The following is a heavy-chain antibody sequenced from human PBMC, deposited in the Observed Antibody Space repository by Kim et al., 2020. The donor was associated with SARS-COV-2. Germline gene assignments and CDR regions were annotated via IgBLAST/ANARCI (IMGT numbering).Heavy chain of an antibody. Sequence: SETLSLTCAVSGDSISTTNWWSCVRQPPGKGGEWIVGIYHSGNTTYNPSLKSRLCILVENSTNQFSLRLNSVMAADTAVDYCARLRWVTASHFPFHYWC. D-gene: IGHD2-21*02. CDR3: ARLRWVTASHFPFHY. V-gene: IGHV4-4*02. J-gene: IGHJ4*01. CDR1: GDSISTTNW. CDR2: IYHSGNT.